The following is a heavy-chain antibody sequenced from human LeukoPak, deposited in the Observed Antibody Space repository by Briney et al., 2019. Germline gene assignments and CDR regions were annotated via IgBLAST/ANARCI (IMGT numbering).Heavy chain of an antibody. CDR1: GGSISSSSYY. CDR3: ARDMVRGVIFGSYYYYMDV. CDR2: IYYSGST. Sequence: SETLSLTCTVSGGSISSSSYYWGWIRQPPGKGLEWIGSIYYSGSTYYNPSLKSRVTISVDTSKNQFSLKLSSVTAADTAVYYCARDMVRGVIFGSYYYYMDVWGKGTTVTISS. V-gene: IGHV4-39*07. J-gene: IGHJ6*03. D-gene: IGHD3-10*01.